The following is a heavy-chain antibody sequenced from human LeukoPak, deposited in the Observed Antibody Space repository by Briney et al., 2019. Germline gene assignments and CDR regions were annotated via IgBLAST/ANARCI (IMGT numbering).Heavy chain of an antibody. Sequence: SETLSLTCTVSGGSISNYYWSWIRQPPGKGLEWIGYIYYSGSTNYNPSLKSRVTISVDTSKNQFSLKLSSVTAADTAVYHCASQSRIQAAAGSFDIWGQGTMVTVSS. V-gene: IGHV4-59*01. CDR2: IYYSGST. D-gene: IGHD6-13*01. J-gene: IGHJ3*02. CDR1: GGSISNYY. CDR3: ASQSRIQAAAGSFDI.